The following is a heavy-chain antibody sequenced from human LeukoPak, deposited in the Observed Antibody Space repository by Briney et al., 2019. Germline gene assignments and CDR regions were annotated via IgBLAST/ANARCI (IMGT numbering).Heavy chain of an antibody. J-gene: IGHJ6*03. Sequence: ASVKVSCKASGGTFSSYAISWVRQAPGQGLEWMGGIIPIFGTANYAQKFQGRVTITTDESTSTAYMELRSLRSDDTAVYYCARIVVPAALGYYYYYMDVWGKGTTVTVSS. V-gene: IGHV1-69*05. CDR1: GGTFSSYA. D-gene: IGHD2-2*01. CDR2: IIPIFGTA. CDR3: ARIVVPAALGYYYYYMDV.